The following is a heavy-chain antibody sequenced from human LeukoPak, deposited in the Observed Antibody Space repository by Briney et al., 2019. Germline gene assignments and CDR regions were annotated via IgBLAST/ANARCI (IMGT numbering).Heavy chain of an antibody. D-gene: IGHD2-15*01. J-gene: IGHJ6*02. V-gene: IGHV4-59*12. CDR3: ARGPVVVAATPYYHYGMDL. Sequence: SETLSLTCTVSGGSISSYYWSWIRQPPGKGLGWIGYIYYSGSTNYNPSLQSRVTISVDTSKNQFSLKLSSVTAADTAVYYCARGPVVVAATPYYHYGMDLWGQGTTVTVSS. CDR2: IYYSGST. CDR1: GGSISSYY.